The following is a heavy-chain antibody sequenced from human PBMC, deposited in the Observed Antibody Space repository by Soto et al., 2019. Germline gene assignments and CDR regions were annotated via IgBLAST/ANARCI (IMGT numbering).Heavy chain of an antibody. Sequence: PGGSLGLSCAAXGFSFSSYAMSWVRQAPGKGLEWVSAISGSGGSTYYADSVKGRFTISRDNSKNTLYLQMNSLRAEDTAVYYCAKDRXGPADAFDIRGQGTMVTVSS. CDR3: AKDRXGPADAFDI. D-gene: IGHD2-2*01. CDR2: ISGSGGST. J-gene: IGHJ3*02. V-gene: IGHV3-23*01. CDR1: GFSFSSYA.